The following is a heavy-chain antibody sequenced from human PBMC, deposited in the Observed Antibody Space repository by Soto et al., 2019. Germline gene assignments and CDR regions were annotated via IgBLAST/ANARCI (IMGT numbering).Heavy chain of an antibody. CDR1: GNTFIGYA. CDR3: ARRVSGWFDP. CDR2: INTDTGNT. J-gene: IGHJ5*02. Sequence: QVHLVQSGAEVKKPGASVKVSCKASGNTFIGYAVHWLRLAPGQGLEWMGWINTDTGNTKYSQKFQGRLAISRDTSASTVYMELSSLKSQDTTVYYCARRVSGWFDPWGQGCLVTVSS. V-gene: IGHV1-3*04. D-gene: IGHD2-8*01.